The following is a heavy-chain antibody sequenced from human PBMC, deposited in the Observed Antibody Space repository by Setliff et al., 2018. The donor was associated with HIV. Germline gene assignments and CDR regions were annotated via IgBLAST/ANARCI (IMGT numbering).Heavy chain of an antibody. CDR1: GFSFRNSFYN. CDR3: SNWNTTVDADS. J-gene: IGHJ4*02. Sequence: SETLSLTCTVSGFSFRNSFYNWGWIRQPPGKGLEWIGSIYYSGSTNYNPSLKSRVTISVDTSKNQFSLKLRSVTAADTAVYYCSNWNTTVDADSWGQGTLVTVSS. D-gene: IGHD1-1*01. CDR2: IYYSGST. V-gene: IGHV4-39*07.